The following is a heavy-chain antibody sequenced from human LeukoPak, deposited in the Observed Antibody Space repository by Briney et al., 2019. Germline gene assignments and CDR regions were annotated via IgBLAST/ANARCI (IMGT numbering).Heavy chain of an antibody. CDR1: GGSISSSSYY. CDR3: ASPGHSYYTMDV. Sequence: SETLSLTCTVSGGSISSSSYYWGWIRQPPGKGLEWIGTIYYSGTTYYNPSLKSRVTISADTSKNHFSLKLSSVTAADTAVYYCASPGHSYYTMDVWDKGTRVTASS. D-gene: IGHD1-1*01. J-gene: IGHJ6*03. V-gene: IGHV4-39*02. CDR2: IYYSGTT.